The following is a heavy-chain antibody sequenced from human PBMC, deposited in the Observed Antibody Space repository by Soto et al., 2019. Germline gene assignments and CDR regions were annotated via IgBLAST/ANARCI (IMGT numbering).Heavy chain of an antibody. D-gene: IGHD3-16*01. V-gene: IGHV1-69*13. CDR2: IIPIFGTA. J-gene: IGHJ6*02. CDR3: AGGYYYYYGMDV. CDR1: GGTFSSYA. Sequence: GASVKVSCKASGGTFSSYAISWVRQAPGQGLEWMGGIIPIFGTANYAQKFQGRVTITADESTSTAYMELSSLRSEDTAVYYCAGGYYYYYGMDVWGQGTTVTVS.